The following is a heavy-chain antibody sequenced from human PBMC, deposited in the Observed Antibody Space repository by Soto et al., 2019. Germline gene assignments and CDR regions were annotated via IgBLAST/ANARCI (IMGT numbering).Heavy chain of an antibody. V-gene: IGHV4-61*01. CDR1: SGSVSSGSYY. J-gene: IGHJ6*02. CDR3: VRDPLGV. D-gene: IGHD7-27*01. Sequence: SKTLFLTCTVASGSVSSGSYYWSWVRQPPGKGLEWIGHIYYSGSTNYNPSLKSRVTISVDTSKNQFSLKLSSVTAADTAVYYCVRDPLGVWGQGTTVTVSS. CDR2: IYYSGST.